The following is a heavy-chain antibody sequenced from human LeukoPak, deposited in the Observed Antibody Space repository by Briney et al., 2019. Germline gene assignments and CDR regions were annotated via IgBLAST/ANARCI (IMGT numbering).Heavy chain of an antibody. D-gene: IGHD3-10*01. CDR2: ISGRGGST. Sequence: GGSLRPSCAASGFTFSSYAMSWVRQPPGKGLEWASAISGRGGSTYYADSVKGRFTISRDNSNKSLYLQMNSLRAEDTAVYYCARDLALWFGEPIDYWGQGTLVTVSS. J-gene: IGHJ4*02. CDR1: GFTFSSYA. CDR3: ARDLALWFGEPIDY. V-gene: IGHV3-23*01.